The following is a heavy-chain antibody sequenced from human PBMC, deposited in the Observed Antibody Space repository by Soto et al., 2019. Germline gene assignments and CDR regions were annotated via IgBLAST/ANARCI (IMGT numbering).Heavy chain of an antibody. V-gene: IGHV1-3*04. CDR2: INTGNGNT. J-gene: IGHJ6*02. Sequence: ASVKVSCKASGYSFTTHAMIWVRQAPGQRPEWTGWINTGNGNTRYSPKFQGRVNITRDTSASTAYMELSSLKSEDTAVYYCARGEQLYHYYYGMDVWGQGSTVTVSS. CDR1: GYSFTTHA. CDR3: ARGEQLYHYYYGMDV.